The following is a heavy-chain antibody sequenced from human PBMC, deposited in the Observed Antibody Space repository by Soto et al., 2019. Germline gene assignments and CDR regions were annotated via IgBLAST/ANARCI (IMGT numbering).Heavy chain of an antibody. V-gene: IGHV3-23*01. Sequence: EVQLLESGGGLVQPGGSLRLSCTASGFTFSNYAMSWLRQAPGKGLEWVSAVSHDGDSTYYADSVKGRFTISRDNSKNTLYLQVNRLRAEDTAVYYCARPHLYCTGGTCCFAEYSQYWGQGTLVTVSS. J-gene: IGHJ1*01. CDR1: GFTFSNYA. D-gene: IGHD2-8*02. CDR2: VSHDGDST. CDR3: ARPHLYCTGGTCCFAEYSQY.